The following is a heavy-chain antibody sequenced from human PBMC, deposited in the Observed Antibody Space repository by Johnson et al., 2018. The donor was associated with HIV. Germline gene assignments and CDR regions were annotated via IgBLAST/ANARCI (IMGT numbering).Heavy chain of an antibody. CDR3: ASIAARRVSAFDI. D-gene: IGHD6-6*01. Sequence: QVQLVESGGGVVQPGGSLRLSCEVSGFTFSNYGMHWVRQAPGKGLEWVAFIRYDGSNKYYADSVKGRFTISRDNSKNTLYLQMNSLRAEDTAVYYCASIAARRVSAFDIWGQGTMVTVSS. CDR1: GFTFSNYG. V-gene: IGHV3-30*02. J-gene: IGHJ3*02. CDR2: IRYDGSNK.